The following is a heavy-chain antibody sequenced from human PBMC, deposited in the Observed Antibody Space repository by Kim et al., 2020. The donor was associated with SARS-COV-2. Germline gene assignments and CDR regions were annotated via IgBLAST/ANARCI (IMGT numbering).Heavy chain of an antibody. Sequence: SETLSLTCAVYGGSFSGYYWSWIRQPPGKGLEWIGEINHSGSTNYNPSLKSRVTISVDTSKNQFSLKLSSVTAADTAVYYCARGDPGWIQHINWFDPWPGNPGHRLL. J-gene: IGHJ5*02. CDR3: ARGDPGWIQHINWFDP. CDR2: INHSGST. D-gene: IGHD5-18*01. CDR1: GGSFSGYY. V-gene: IGHV4-34*01.